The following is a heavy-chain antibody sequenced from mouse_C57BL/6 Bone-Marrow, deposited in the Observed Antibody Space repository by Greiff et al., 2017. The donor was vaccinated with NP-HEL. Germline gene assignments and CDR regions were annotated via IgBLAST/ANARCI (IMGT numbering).Heavy chain of an antibody. CDR2: INPGSGGT. CDR1: GYAFTNYL. V-gene: IGHV1-54*01. D-gene: IGHD6-1*01. Sequence: QVQLQQSGAELVRPGTSVKVSCKASGYAFTNYLIGWVKQRPGQGLEWIGVINPGSGGTNYNEKFKGKATLTADKSSSTAYMQLSSLTSEDSAVYFCARNQPGDYWGQGTTLTVSS. J-gene: IGHJ2*01. CDR3: ARNQPGDY.